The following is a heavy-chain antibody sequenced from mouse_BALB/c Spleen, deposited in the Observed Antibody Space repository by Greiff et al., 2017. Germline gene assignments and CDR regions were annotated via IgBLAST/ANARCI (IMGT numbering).Heavy chain of an antibody. Sequence: VKLMESGAELMKPGASVKISCKATGYTFSSYWIEWVKQRPGHGLEWIGEILPGSGSTNYNEKFKGKATFTADTSSNTAYMQLSSLTSEDSAVYYCARPFLYYGSSGAFAYWGQGTLVTVSA. D-gene: IGHD1-1*01. CDR3: ARPFLYYGSSGAFAY. CDR2: ILPGSGST. J-gene: IGHJ3*01. V-gene: IGHV1-9*01. CDR1: GYTFSSYW.